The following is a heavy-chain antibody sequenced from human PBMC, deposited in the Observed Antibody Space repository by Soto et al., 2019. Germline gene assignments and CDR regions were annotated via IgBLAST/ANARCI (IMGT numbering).Heavy chain of an antibody. D-gene: IGHD1-26*01. CDR1: GFTFSTYA. J-gene: IGHJ6*02. CDR3: AKVSLGALTFTDYYYYGLDV. Sequence: PGGSLRLSCAASGFTFSTYAMNWVRQAPGKGLEWVSAISGGGGSTYYADSVKGRATISRDNSKNTLYLQMNSLRAEDTAVYYCAKVSLGALTFTDYYYYGLDVWGQGTTVTVSS. CDR2: ISGGGGST. V-gene: IGHV3-23*01.